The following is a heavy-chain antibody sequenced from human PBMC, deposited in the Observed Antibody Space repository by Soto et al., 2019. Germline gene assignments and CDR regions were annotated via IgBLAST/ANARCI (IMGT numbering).Heavy chain of an antibody. J-gene: IGHJ4*02. CDR2: IWYDGSNK. V-gene: IGHV3-33*01. D-gene: IGHD6-6*01. CDR3: ARGGLGARPDI. CDR1: GFSFGYNA. Sequence: QVQLVESGGGVVQPGRSLRLSCTTSGFSFGYNAMHWVRQAPGKGLEWLTIIWYDGSNKYYADSVKGRFTISRDNSKNTLDPQMNSLRGEETAVYYCARGGLGARPDIWGQGTLVTVSS.